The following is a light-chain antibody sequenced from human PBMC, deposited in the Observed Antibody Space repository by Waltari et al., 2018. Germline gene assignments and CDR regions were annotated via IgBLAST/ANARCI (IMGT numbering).Light chain of an antibody. Sequence: QSALTQPASVSGSPGQSITISCTGTINDIGYYNFVSWYQQHPGKAPRLIIFDVTRWPSGVSHRFSGSQAGSAASLTISGLQAEDEADYYCASYTNTNTIIFGEGTKVAVL. V-gene: IGLV2-14*03. CDR1: INDIGYYNF. CDR2: DVT. CDR3: ASYTNTNTII. J-gene: IGLJ2*01.